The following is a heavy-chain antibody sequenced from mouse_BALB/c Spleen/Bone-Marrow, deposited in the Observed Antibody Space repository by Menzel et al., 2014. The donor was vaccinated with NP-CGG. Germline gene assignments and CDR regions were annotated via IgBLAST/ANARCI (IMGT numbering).Heavy chain of an antibody. J-gene: IGHJ4*01. Sequence: EVKLVESGGDLVQPGGSLKLSCAASGFTFSSYGMSWVRQTPDKRLELVATINSNGGSTYYPDSVKGRFTISRDNAKNTLYLQMSSLKSEDTAMYYCARIWAYYAMDYWGQGTSVTVSS. V-gene: IGHV5-6-3*01. D-gene: IGHD4-1*01. CDR1: GFTFSSYG. CDR3: ARIWAYYAMDY. CDR2: INSNGGST.